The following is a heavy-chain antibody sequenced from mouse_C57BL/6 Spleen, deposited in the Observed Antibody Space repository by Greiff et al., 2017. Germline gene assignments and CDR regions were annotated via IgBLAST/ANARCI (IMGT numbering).Heavy chain of an antibody. CDR1: GFTFSSYA. J-gene: IGHJ2*01. CDR3: ARDKGYYFGVFDY. D-gene: IGHD2-3*01. V-gene: IGHV5-4*01. CDR2: ISDGGSYT. Sequence: EVKLVESGGGLVKPGGSLKLSCAASGFTFSSYAMSWVRQTPEKRLEWVATISDGGSYTYYPDNVKGRFTISRDNAKNNLYLQMSHLKSEDTAMYYCARDKGYYFGVFDYWGQGTTLTVSS.